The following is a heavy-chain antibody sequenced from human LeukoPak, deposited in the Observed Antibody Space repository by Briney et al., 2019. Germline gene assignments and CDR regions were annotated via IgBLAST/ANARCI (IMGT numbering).Heavy chain of an antibody. V-gene: IGHV3-21*06. D-gene: IGHD6-19*01. CDR3: ANTVAGWDHDS. Sequence: GGSLRLSCEASGFIFSNYDMRWVRQAPGKGLEWVSYISASRRYINYADSVKGRFTISRDNAKNALYLQMNSLRAEDTGIYFCANTVAGWDHDSWGQGTLVTVSS. CDR2: ISASRRYI. J-gene: IGHJ5*02. CDR1: GFIFSNYD.